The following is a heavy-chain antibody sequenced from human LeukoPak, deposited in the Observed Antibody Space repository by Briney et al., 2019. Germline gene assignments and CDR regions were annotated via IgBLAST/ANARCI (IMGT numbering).Heavy chain of an antibody. CDR3: ARRGAGYCSGFSCYYFDY. D-gene: IGHD2-15*01. Sequence: GESLKISCKGSGYSFTNYWIGWVRQMPVKSPEWKGIIFPGDSDTRYSPSFQGQVTISADKSISTAYLQWSSLKASDTAMYYCARRGAGYCSGFSCYYFDYWGQGTLVTVSS. CDR1: GYSFTNYW. CDR2: IFPGDSDT. J-gene: IGHJ4*02. V-gene: IGHV5-51*01.